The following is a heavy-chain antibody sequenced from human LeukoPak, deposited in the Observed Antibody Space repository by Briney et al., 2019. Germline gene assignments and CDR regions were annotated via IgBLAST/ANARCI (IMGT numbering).Heavy chain of an antibody. CDR2: ISFDGSDK. V-gene: IGHV3-30*03. J-gene: IGHJ3*02. Sequence: PGGSLRLSCAASGFTFSSYGMHWVRQAPGKGLEWVAIISFDGSDKYYADSVTGRFTISRDNSKNTLYLQMNSLRAEDTAVYYCVVTYYYDSSGQKTVGNAFDIWGQGSMVTVSS. CDR1: GFTFSSYG. D-gene: IGHD3-22*01. CDR3: VVTYYYDSSGQKTVGNAFDI.